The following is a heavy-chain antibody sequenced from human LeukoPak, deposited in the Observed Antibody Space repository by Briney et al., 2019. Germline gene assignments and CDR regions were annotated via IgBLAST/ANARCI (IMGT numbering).Heavy chain of an antibody. V-gene: IGHV3-48*03. CDR3: ARGGGSGSYYNEYFDY. CDR2: ITSSGRTI. Sequence: PGGSLRLSCAASGFTFISYEMNWLRQAPGKGLEWVSYITSSGRTIYYADSVKGRFTISRDNAKNSLYLQMNSLRAEDTAVYYCARGGGSGSYYNEYFDYWGQGTLVTVSS. D-gene: IGHD3-10*01. J-gene: IGHJ4*02. CDR1: GFTFISYE.